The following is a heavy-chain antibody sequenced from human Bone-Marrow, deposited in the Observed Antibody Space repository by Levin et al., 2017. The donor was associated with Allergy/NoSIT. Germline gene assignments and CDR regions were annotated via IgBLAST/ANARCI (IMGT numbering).Heavy chain of an antibody. CDR3: ARGYKSGLSFG. CDR2: IYSGGDT. CDR1: GISVSNNH. J-gene: IGHJ4*02. D-gene: IGHD5-12*01. Sequence: GGSLRLSCAASGISVSNNHMSWVRQAPGKGLECVAGIYSGGDTYQSDSVKSRFTVSRDNSKNTVYLHMSNRRGDDTAVYYCARGYKSGLSFGWGQGTLVTVSS. V-gene: IGHV3-66*01.